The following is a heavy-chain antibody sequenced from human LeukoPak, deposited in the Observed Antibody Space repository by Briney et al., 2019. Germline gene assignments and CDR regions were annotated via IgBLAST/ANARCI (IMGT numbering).Heavy chain of an antibody. J-gene: IGHJ4*02. CDR3: AKDYSDFTYFDY. CDR2: IWYDGSNK. V-gene: IGHV3-33*06. CDR1: GFTFSSYG. D-gene: IGHD4-11*01. Sequence: PGGSLRLSCAASGFTFSSYGMHWVRQAPGKGLEWVAVIWYDGSNKYYADSVKGRFTISRDNSKNTLYLQMNSLRAEDTAVYYCAKDYSDFTYFDYWGQGTLVTVSS.